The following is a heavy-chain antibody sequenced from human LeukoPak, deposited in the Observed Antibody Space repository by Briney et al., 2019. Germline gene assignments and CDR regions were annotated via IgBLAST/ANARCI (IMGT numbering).Heavy chain of an antibody. Sequence: GGSLRLSCAASGFTFTYYWMSWVRQAPGKGLEWVANINQDDTQKYYADSVKGRFTISRDNSKNTLYLQMNSLRAEDTAVYYCARGVANYYDSSGHFDYGGQGTLVTVSS. V-gene: IGHV3-7*01. CDR2: INQDDTQK. J-gene: IGHJ4*02. CDR3: ARGVANYYDSSGHFDY. D-gene: IGHD3-22*01. CDR1: GFTFTYYW.